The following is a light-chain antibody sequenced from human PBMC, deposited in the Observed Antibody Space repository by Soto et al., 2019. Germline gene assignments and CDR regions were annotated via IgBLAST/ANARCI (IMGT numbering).Light chain of an antibody. Sequence: QSVLTQPPSASASLGASVTLTCTLSSDYSNYTVDWYQQRPGEGPRFVMRVGTGGIVESKGDGIPDRFSVFGSGLSPSLTLTNIQVEDDGDSHCGADPGSGSNSLYVFGTGTKLTVL. CDR2: VGTGGIVE. CDR3: GADPGSGSNSLYV. J-gene: IGLJ1*01. CDR1: SDYSNYT. V-gene: IGLV9-49*01.